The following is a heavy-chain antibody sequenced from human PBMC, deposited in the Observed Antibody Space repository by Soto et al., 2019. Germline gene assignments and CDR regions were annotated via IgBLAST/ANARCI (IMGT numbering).Heavy chain of an antibody. CDR1: GGSFSGYY. V-gene: IGHV4-34*01. CDR2: INDSGSA. Sequence: SETLSLTCAVYGGSFSGYYWSWIRQSPGKGLEWVGKINDSGSANYNPTLKSRVTMSVDTSKDQFSLQLGSVTSAGQAFECGERATNVSSYNWSEGERRLYFDYWGQGTLVTVS. J-gene: IGHJ4*02. D-gene: IGHD1-1*01. CDR3: ERATNVSSYNWSEGERRLYFDY.